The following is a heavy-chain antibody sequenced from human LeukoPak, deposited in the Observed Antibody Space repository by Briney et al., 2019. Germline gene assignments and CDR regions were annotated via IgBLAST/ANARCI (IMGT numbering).Heavy chain of an antibody. CDR1: GFTFSSYE. V-gene: IGHV3-48*03. CDR3: ARDQGYSSGWYGQGYFDY. Sequence: PGGSLRLSCAASGFTFSSYEMNWVRQAPGKGLEWVSYISSSGSTIYYADSVKGRFTISRDNAKNSLYLQMNSPRAEDTAVYYCARDQGYSSGWYGQGYFDYWGQGTLVTVSS. D-gene: IGHD6-19*01. J-gene: IGHJ4*02. CDR2: ISSSGSTI.